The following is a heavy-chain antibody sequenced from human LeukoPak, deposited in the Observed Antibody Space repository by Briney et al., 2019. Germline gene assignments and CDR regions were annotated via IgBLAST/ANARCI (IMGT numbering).Heavy chain of an antibody. CDR2: VFYTGST. J-gene: IGHJ3*02. Sequence: SETLSLTCTVSGDSMTDYFWSWIRQPPGKGLEYIGDVFYTGSTKYNPSLKSRVSISVDTSKKQFYLNLRSVPAADTAVYYCARDGGPFHTGTGYYRAFDIWGPGTMVAVSP. D-gene: IGHD3-9*01. CDR1: GDSMTDYF. CDR3: ARDGGPFHTGTGYYRAFDI. V-gene: IGHV4-59*01.